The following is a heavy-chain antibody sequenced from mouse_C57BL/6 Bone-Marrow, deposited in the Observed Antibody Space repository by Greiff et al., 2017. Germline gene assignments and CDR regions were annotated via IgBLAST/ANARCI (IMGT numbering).Heavy chain of an antibody. CDR3: TYNCDY. CDR2: IDPENGDT. CDR1: GFNIKDDY. V-gene: IGHV14-4*01. J-gene: IGHJ2*01. Sequence: EVMLVESGAELVRPGASVKLSCTASGFNIKDDYMHWVKQRPEQGLEWIGWIDPENGDTEYASKFQGKATITADTSSNTAYLQLSSLTSEDTAVYYCTYNCDYWGQGTTLTVSS.